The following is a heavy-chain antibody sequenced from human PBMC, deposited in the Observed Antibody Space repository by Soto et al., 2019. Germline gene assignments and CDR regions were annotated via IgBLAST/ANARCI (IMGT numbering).Heavy chain of an antibody. V-gene: IGHV1-18*01. CDR2: VSAYNGEK. CDR1: GYTFTNYG. CDR3: SRGTSIPASGDY. J-gene: IGHJ4*01. Sequence: QVQLVQSGAEVKKPGASVKVSCKASGYTFTNYGINWVRQAPGQGLEWLSWVSAYNGEKRYAQRVQARVIMTTDTSTTTAYMELRSLRSDDTAFYYCSRGTSIPASGDYWGQGTLVTVSS. D-gene: IGHD6-6*01.